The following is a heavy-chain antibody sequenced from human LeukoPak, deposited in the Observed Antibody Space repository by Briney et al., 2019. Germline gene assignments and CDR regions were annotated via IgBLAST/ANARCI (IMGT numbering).Heavy chain of an antibody. CDR2: ISQDGREK. D-gene: IGHD6-19*01. V-gene: IGHV3-7*03. CDR3: VGGIGWQPDY. J-gene: IGHJ4*02. Sequence: GGSLSLSCAASAGFTFSDYWVNWVRQAPGKGLEWVAIISQDGREKLYVDSVKGRFTISRDNAKSSLYLQINSLRAEDTAVYYCVGGIGWQPDYWGQGTLVTVSS. CDR1: AGFTFSDYW.